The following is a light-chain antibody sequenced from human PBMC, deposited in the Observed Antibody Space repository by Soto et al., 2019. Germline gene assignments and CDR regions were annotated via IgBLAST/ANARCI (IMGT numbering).Light chain of an antibody. V-gene: IGLV2-8*01. J-gene: IGLJ1*01. CDR2: EVS. Sequence: QSVLTQPPSASGSPGQSVTISCTGTSSDVGGYNYVSWYQQHPGKAPKLMIYEVSKRPSGVPDRFSGSKSGNTASLTVSGLQAEDEADYYCSSYTSSSPYVFGTRTKVTVL. CDR3: SSYTSSSPYV. CDR1: SSDVGGYNY.